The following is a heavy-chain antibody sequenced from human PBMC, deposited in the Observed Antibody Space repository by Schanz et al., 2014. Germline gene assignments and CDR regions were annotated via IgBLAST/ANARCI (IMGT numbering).Heavy chain of an antibody. CDR2: ISSSGSYI. CDR1: GFTFSSYA. CDR3: ARRASCSRIGCPFDS. Sequence: VQLVESGGGVVQFGRSLRLSCAASGFTFSSYAMHWVRQAPGKGLEWVSSISSSGSYIHYADSVKDRFTISRDNAKNTLYLQMNSLRAEDTAVYYCARRASCSRIGCPFDSWGQGTLVTVSS. V-gene: IGHV3-21*01. J-gene: IGHJ4*02. D-gene: IGHD2-2*01.